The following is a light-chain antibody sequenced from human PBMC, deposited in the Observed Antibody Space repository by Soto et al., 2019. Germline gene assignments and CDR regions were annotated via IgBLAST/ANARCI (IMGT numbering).Light chain of an antibody. CDR2: GVN. V-gene: IGLV2-14*01. Sequence: QSALTQPASVSASPGQSITISCTGTTNDVAGYNYVSWYQQHPGQAPKLMIYGVNNRPSGVSNRFSGSRSGNTASLTISGLQSEDEAEYYCNSYTSSSTVVFGTGTKVTVL. CDR3: NSYTSSSTVV. CDR1: TNDVAGYNY. J-gene: IGLJ1*01.